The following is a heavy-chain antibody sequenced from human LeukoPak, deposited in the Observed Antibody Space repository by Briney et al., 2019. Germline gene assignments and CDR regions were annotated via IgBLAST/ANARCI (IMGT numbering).Heavy chain of an antibody. V-gene: IGHV3-21*01. J-gene: IGHJ4*02. Sequence: PGGSLRLSCAASGFTFSSYSMNWVRQAPGKGLEWVSSISSSSSYIYYADSVKGRFTISGDNAKNSLYLQMNSLRAEDTAVYYCARVWSSCSSTSCYTVLDYWGQGTLVTVSS. D-gene: IGHD2-2*02. CDR2: ISSSSSYI. CDR1: GFTFSSYS. CDR3: ARVWSSCSSTSCYTVLDY.